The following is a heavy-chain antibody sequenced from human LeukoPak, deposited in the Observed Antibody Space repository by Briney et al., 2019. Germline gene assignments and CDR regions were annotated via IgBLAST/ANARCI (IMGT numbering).Heavy chain of an antibody. CDR3: ARSPTRAYSSGWYNSEGFDY. Sequence: HRASVKVSCKASGYTFTGYYMHWVRQAPGQGLVWMGWINPNSGGTNYAQKFQGRVTMTRDTSISTAYMELSRLRSDDTAVYYCARSPTRAYSSGWYNSEGFDYWGQGTLVTVSS. CDR2: INPNSGGT. J-gene: IGHJ4*02. CDR1: GYTFTGYY. D-gene: IGHD6-19*01. V-gene: IGHV1-2*02.